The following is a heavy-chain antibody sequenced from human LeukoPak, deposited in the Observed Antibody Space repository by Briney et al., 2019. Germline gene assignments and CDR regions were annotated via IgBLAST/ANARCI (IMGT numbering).Heavy chain of an antibody. V-gene: IGHV1-69*05. CDR3: ARSIAVAVYFDY. D-gene: IGHD6-19*01. Sequence: SVKVSCKASGGTFSSYAISWVRQATGQGPEWMGGIIPILGTANYAQKFQGRVTITTDESTSTAYMELSSLRSEDTAVYYCARSIAVAVYFDYWGQGTLVTVSS. J-gene: IGHJ4*02. CDR2: IIPILGTA. CDR1: GGTFSSYA.